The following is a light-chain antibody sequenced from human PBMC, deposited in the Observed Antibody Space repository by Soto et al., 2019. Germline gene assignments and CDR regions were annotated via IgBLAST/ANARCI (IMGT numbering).Light chain of an antibody. CDR2: EGS. CDR1: SSDVGSYNL. Sequence: QSALTQPASVSGSPGQSITISCTGTSSDVGSYNLVSWYQQHPGKAHKLMIYEGSKRPSGVSNRFSGSKSGNTASLTISGLQAEDEADYYCCSYAGSSSHVFGTGTKLTVL. J-gene: IGLJ1*01. V-gene: IGLV2-23*01. CDR3: CSYAGSSSHV.